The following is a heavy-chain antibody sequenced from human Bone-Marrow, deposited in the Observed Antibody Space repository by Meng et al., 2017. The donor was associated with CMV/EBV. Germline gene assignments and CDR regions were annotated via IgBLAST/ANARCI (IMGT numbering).Heavy chain of an antibody. Sequence: SETLSLTCAVSGTSISTSNWWSWVRQPPGKGLEWIGEVYHSGYTNYNPSLKSRVTMSVDRSKNQFSLKFSTVTAADTAVYYCARVTEYGGNCFDSWGQG. CDR1: GTSISTSNW. D-gene: IGHD4/OR15-4a*01. J-gene: IGHJ4*02. CDR3: ARVTEYGGNCFDS. CDR2: VYHSGYT. V-gene: IGHV4-4*02.